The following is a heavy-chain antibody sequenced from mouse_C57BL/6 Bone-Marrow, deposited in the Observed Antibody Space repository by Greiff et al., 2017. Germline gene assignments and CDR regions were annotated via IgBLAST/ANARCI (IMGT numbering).Heavy chain of an antibody. Sequence: VKLQQPGAELVKPGASVKLSYKASGYTFTSYWMQWVKQRPGQGLEWIGEIDPSDSYTNYNQKFKGKATLTVDTSSSTAYMQLSSLTSEDSAVYYCADYYGSSYPYWYFDVWGTGTTVTVSS. CDR1: GYTFTSYW. CDR2: IDPSDSYT. V-gene: IGHV1-50*01. J-gene: IGHJ1*03. CDR3: ADYYGSSYPYWYFDV. D-gene: IGHD1-1*01.